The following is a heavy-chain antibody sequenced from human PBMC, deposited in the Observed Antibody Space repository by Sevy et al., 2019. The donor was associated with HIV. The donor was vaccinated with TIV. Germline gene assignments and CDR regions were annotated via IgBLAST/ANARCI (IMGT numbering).Heavy chain of an antibody. CDR3: TTRGRVAAPGGIYYHGMDV. CDR2: IKSKVDGGTT. CDR1: GFTFSNAW. V-gene: IGHV3-15*01. J-gene: IGHJ6*02. D-gene: IGHD6-19*01. Sequence: GGSLRLSCTASGFTFSNAWMSWVRQAPGKGLEWVGRIKSKVDGGTTDYATPGKGRFTSLRDDSKNTQYLQMNSLKTEDTAVYYCTTRGRVAAPGGIYYHGMDVWGQGTTVTVSS.